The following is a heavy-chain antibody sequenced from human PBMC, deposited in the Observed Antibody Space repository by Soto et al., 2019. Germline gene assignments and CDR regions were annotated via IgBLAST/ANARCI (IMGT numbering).Heavy chain of an antibody. CDR1: GFTFSSYA. D-gene: IGHD3-3*01. CDR3: AKAGRSGYYYYYYGMDV. Sequence: GGSLRLSCAASGFTFSSYAMSWVRQAPGKGLEWVSAISGSGGSTYYADSVKGRFTISRDNSKNTLYLQMNSLRAEATAVYYCAKAGRSGYYYYYYGMDVWGQGTTVTVSS. J-gene: IGHJ6*02. CDR2: ISGSGGST. V-gene: IGHV3-23*01.